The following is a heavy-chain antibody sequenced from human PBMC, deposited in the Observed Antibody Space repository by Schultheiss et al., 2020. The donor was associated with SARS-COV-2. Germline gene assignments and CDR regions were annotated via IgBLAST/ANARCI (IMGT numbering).Heavy chain of an antibody. J-gene: IGHJ4*02. Sequence: GGSLRLSCAASGFTFSSYAMSWVRQAPGKGLEWVSSISSSSSYIYYADSVKGRFTISRDNAKNSLYLQMNSLRAEDTAVYYCARDRGMVYYFDYWGQGTLVTVSS. CDR1: GFTFSSYA. CDR3: ARDRGMVYYFDY. CDR2: ISSSSSYI. D-gene: IGHD2-8*01. V-gene: IGHV3-21*01.